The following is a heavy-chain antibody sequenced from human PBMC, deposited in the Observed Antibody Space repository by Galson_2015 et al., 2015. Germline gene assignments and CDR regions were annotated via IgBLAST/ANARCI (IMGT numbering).Heavy chain of an antibody. J-gene: IGHJ3*02. CDR3: AFLGSGTNAFDI. D-gene: IGHD3-10*01. CDR1: GGSISSYY. CDR2: IYYSGST. Sequence: SETLSLTCTVSGGSISSYYWSWIRQPPGKGLEWIGYIYYSGSTNYNPSLKSRVTISVDTSKNQFSLKLSSVTAADTAVYYCAFLGSGTNAFDIWGQGTMVTVSS. V-gene: IGHV4-59*01.